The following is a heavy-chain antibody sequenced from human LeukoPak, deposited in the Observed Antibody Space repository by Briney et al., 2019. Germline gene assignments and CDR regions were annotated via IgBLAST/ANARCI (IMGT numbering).Heavy chain of an antibody. D-gene: IGHD2-2*01. CDR3: AKRGGSAAPSFDY. Sequence: GGSLRLSCAASGFTFSSYAMHWVRQAPGKGLEGVAVISYDGSNKYYADSVKGRFTISRDNSKNTLYLQMNSLRAEGTAVYYCAKRGGSAAPSFDYWGQGALVTVSS. V-gene: IGHV3-30-3*02. CDR1: GFTFSSYA. J-gene: IGHJ4*02. CDR2: ISYDGSNK.